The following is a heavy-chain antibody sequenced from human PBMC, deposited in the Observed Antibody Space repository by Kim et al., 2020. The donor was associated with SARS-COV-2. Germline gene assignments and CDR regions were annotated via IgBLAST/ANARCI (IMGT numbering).Heavy chain of an antibody. CDR1: GGSISSSSYY. V-gene: IGHV4-39*07. D-gene: IGHD3-3*01. CDR2: IYYSGST. CDR3: ARDSYDFWSGYYKAEYFQH. J-gene: IGHJ1*01. Sequence: SETLSLTCTVSGGSISSSSYYWGWIRQPPGKGLEWIGSIYYSGSTYYNPSLKSRVTISVDTSKNQFSLKLSSVTAADTAVYYCARDSYDFWSGYYKAEYFQHWGQGTLVTVSS.